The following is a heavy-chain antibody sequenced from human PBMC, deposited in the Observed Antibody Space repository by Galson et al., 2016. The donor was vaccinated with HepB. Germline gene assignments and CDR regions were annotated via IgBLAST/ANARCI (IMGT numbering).Heavy chain of an antibody. D-gene: IGHD3-9*01. V-gene: IGHV3-30*04. CDR3: ARDQYYDPVTGYYKGRGYFDY. Sequence: SLRLSCAASRFTFSSYALHWVRQAPGKGLEWVAIISYDGSNKRYTDSVKGRFTISRDNSKNTLYLQMNSLRPEDTAVYYCARDQYYDPVTGYYKGRGYFDYEGLEILFTVSS. CDR2: ISYDGSNK. J-gene: IGHJ4*02. CDR1: RFTFSSYA.